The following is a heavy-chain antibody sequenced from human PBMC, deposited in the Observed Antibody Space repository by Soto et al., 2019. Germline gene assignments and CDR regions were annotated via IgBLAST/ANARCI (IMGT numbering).Heavy chain of an antibody. CDR1: GFTFRTYT. CDR3: ARDRGYDAHDYYYNAMDV. D-gene: IGHD2-15*01. CDR2: IRGFSPYT. V-gene: IGHV3-21*01. J-gene: IGHJ6*02. Sequence: GGSLRLSCISSGFTFRTYTMNWVRQAPGKGLEWVSGIRGFSPYTFYAESVKGRFTISRDNAKNSLYLQMNSLRAEDTAVYYCARDRGYDAHDYYYNAMDVWGQGATVTVSS.